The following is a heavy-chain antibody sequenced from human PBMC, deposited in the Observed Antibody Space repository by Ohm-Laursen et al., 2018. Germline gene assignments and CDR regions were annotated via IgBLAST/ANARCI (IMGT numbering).Heavy chain of an antibody. D-gene: IGHD3-22*01. J-gene: IGHJ4*02. CDR1: GFTFSSYP. V-gene: IGHV3-23*01. Sequence: GSLRLSCTAPGFTFSSYPMSWVRQAPGKGLEWVSAISGSASSTFYADSVKGRFTISRDNSKNSLYLQMNSLRAEDTAVYYCARVPYASSGYRVYWGQGTLVTVSS. CDR2: ISGSASST. CDR3: ARVPYASSGYRVY.